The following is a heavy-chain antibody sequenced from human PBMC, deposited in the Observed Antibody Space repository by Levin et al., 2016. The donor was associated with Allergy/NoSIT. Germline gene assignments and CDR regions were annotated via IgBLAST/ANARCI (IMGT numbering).Heavy chain of an antibody. V-gene: IGHV3-66*01. CDR3: ARVSGYYGSGSYLSSGGMDV. Sequence: GESLKISCAASGFTVSSNYMSWVRQAPGKGLEWVSVIYSGGSTYYADSVKGRFTISRDNSKNTLYLQMNSLRAEDTAVYYCARVSGYYGSGSYLSSGGMDVWGQGTTVTVSS. CDR1: GFTVSSNY. D-gene: IGHD3-10*01. J-gene: IGHJ6*02. CDR2: IYSGGST.